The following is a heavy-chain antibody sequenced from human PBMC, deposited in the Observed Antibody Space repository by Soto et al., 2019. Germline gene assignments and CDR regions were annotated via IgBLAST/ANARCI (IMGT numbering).Heavy chain of an antibody. D-gene: IGHD2-15*01. Sequence: GGSLRLSCAASGFTFSSYAMSWVRQAPGKGLEWVSAISGSGSSTYYADSVKGRFTISRDNSKNTLYLQMNSLRAEDTAVYYCAKEGLGYCSGGSCYSDYWGQGTLVTVSS. CDR2: ISGSGSST. CDR3: AKEGLGYCSGGSCYSDY. J-gene: IGHJ4*02. CDR1: GFTFSSYA. V-gene: IGHV3-23*01.